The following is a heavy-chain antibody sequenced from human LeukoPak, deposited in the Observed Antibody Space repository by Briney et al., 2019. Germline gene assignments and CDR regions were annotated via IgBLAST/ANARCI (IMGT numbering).Heavy chain of an antibody. D-gene: IGHD3-3*01. V-gene: IGHV4-30-4*08. CDR1: GGSNSSGDYY. J-gene: IGHJ4*02. CDR2: IYYSGST. CDR3: ARGVLRFLERLKYYFDY. Sequence: SETLSLXCTVSGGSNSSGDYYWSWIRQPPGKGPEWIGYIYYSGSTYYNPSLKSRVTISVDTSKNQFSLKLSSVTAADTAVYYCARGVLRFLERLKYYFDYWGQGTLVTVSS.